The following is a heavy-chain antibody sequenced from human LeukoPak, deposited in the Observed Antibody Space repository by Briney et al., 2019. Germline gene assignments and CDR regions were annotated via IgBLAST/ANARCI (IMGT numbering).Heavy chain of an antibody. CDR1: GFTFSSYA. V-gene: IGHV3-23*01. CDR3: AKAYCSSTSCPPYFDY. CDR2: ISGSGGST. J-gene: IGHJ4*02. Sequence: PGGSLRLSCAASGFTFSSYAMSWVRQAPGKGLEWVSAISGSGGSTYYADSVKGRFTISRDNSKNTLYLQMNSLRAEDTAVYYCAKAYCSSTSCPPYFDYWGQGTLVTVSS. D-gene: IGHD2-2*01.